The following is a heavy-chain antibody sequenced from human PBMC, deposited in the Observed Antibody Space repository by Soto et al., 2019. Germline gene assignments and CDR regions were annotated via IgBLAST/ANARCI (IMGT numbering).Heavy chain of an antibody. J-gene: IGHJ6*02. V-gene: IGHV3-49*03. CDR2: IRSKAYGGTT. Sequence: GGSLRLSCTASVFTFGDYAMSWFRQAPGKGLEWVGFIRSKAYGGTTEYAASVKGRFTISRDDSKSIAYLQMNSLKTEDTAVYYCTRDRGIRYFDWPTYYYYYYGMDVWGQGATVTVSS. CDR3: TRDRGIRYFDWPTYYYYYYGMDV. CDR1: VFTFGDYA. D-gene: IGHD3-9*01.